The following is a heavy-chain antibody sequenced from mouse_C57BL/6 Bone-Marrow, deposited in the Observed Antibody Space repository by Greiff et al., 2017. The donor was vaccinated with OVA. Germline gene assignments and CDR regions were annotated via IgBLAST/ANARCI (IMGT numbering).Heavy chain of an antibody. CDR2: IDPETGGT. D-gene: IGHD2-3*01. CDR3: TREGDGYHAPMDY. J-gene: IGHJ4*01. CDR1: GYAFTDYE. V-gene: IGHV1-15*01. Sequence: QVQLQQSGAELVRPGASVTLSCKASGYAFTDYEMHWVKQRPVHGLEWIGAIDPETGGTAYNRKFKGKAILTADKSSSTAYMELRSLTSEDSAVHYCTREGDGYHAPMDYWGQGTSVTVSS.